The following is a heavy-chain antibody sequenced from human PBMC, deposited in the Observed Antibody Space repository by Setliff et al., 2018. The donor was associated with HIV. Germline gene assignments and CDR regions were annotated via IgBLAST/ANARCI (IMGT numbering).Heavy chain of an antibody. V-gene: IGHV4-61*01. Sequence: PSETLSLTCSVSGGSVSSVNYYWSWIRQPPGKGLEWIGYIYDSGSPKYNPSLKSRVTISIDTSKSQISLKLSSVTAADTAVYYCAREERIAAAGAWGQGTLVTVSS. D-gene: IGHD6-13*01. J-gene: IGHJ5*02. CDR3: AREERIAAAGA. CDR2: IYDSGSP. CDR1: GGSVSSVNYY.